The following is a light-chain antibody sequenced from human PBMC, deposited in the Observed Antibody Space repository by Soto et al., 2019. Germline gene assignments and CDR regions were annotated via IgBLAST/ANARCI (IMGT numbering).Light chain of an antibody. J-gene: IGKJ5*01. V-gene: IGKV3-20*01. Sequence: DIVLTQSPGTLSLSPWETATLSCRTSQTIGATYLAWYQQKPGQAPRVIMYGASRRATGIPDRFSGGGSGTDFTLTISRLEPEDFAVYFCQQYAGPPTTFGQGTRLEIK. CDR1: QTIGATY. CDR2: GAS. CDR3: QQYAGPPTT.